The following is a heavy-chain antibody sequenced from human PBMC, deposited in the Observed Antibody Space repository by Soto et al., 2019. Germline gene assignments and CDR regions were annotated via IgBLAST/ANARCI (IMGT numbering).Heavy chain of an antibody. CDR1: GGSVSSGSYY. CDR3: ARAPIAAAGIVGYYYYGMDV. V-gene: IGHV4-61*01. CDR2: IYYRGST. J-gene: IGHJ6*02. Sequence: SETLSLTCTVSGGSVSSGSYYWSWIRQPPGKGLEWIGYIYYRGSTNYNPSLKSRVTISVDTSKNQFSLKLSSVTAADTAVYYCARAPIAAAGIVGYYYYGMDVWGQGTTVTVSS. D-gene: IGHD6-13*01.